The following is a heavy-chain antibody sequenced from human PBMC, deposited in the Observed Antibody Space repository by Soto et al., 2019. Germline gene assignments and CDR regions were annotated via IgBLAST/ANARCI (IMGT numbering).Heavy chain of an antibody. J-gene: IGHJ6*02. V-gene: IGHV3-11*06. CDR3: AREKYSSSQTEPYYYYGMDV. Sequence: GGSLRLSCAASGFTFGDYYMSWIRQAPGKGLEWVSYISSSSSYTIYADSVKGRFTISRDNAKNSLYLQMNSLRAEDTAVYYCAREKYSSSQTEPYYYYGMDVWGQGTTATVSS. D-gene: IGHD6-6*01. CDR1: GFTFGDYY. CDR2: ISSSSSYT.